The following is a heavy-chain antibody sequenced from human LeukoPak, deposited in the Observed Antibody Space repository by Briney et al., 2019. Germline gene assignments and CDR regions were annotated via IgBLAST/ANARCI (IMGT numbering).Heavy chain of an antibody. Sequence: SVKVSCKASGGTFSSYAISWVRQAPGQGLEWMGGIIPIFGTANYAQKFQGRVTITADESTSTAYMELSSLRSEDTAVYYCARGGYSYGYYYYGMDVWGKGTTVAVSS. J-gene: IGHJ6*04. CDR3: ARGGYSYGYYYYGMDV. CDR2: IIPIFGTA. V-gene: IGHV1-69*01. CDR1: GGTFSSYA. D-gene: IGHD5-18*01.